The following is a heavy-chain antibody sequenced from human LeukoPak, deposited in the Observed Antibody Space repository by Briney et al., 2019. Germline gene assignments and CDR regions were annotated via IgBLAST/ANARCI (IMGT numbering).Heavy chain of an antibody. D-gene: IGHD6-19*01. J-gene: IGHJ3*02. CDR1: GGTFSSYA. CDR3: ARATPDYSSGRQYDAFDI. V-gene: IGHV1-69*05. Sequence: SVKVSCKASGGTFSSYAISWVRQAPGQGLEWMGGIIPIFGTANYARKFQGRVTITTDESTSTAYMELSSLRSEDTAVYYCARATPDYSSGRQYDAFDIWGQGTMVTVSS. CDR2: IIPIFGTA.